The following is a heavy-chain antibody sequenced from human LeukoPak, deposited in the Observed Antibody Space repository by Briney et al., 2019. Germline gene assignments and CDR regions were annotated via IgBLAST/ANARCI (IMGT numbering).Heavy chain of an antibody. CDR1: GYTFTSYA. J-gene: IGHJ5*02. CDR3: AREGRYYGSGSRGRWFDP. CDR2: INTNTGNP. Sequence: ASVKVSCKASGYTFTSYAMNWVRQAPGQGLEWMGWINTNTGNPTYAQGFTGRFVFSLDTSVSTAYLQISSLKAEDTAVYYCAREGRYYGSGSRGRWFDPWAREPWSPSPQ. D-gene: IGHD3-10*01. V-gene: IGHV7-4-1*02.